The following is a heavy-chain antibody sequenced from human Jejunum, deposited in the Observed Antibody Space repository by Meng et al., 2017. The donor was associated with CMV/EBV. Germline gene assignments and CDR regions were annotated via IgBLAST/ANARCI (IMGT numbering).Heavy chain of an antibody. J-gene: IGHJ1*01. CDR3: LRGSGGSV. CDR2: IYYSGST. D-gene: IGHD3-10*01. CDR1: GGCISSRSYY. Sequence: EWGQGLWNPSGTLSFPCTGSGGCISSRSYYWGWIRQPPGKGLEWIGSIYYSGSTYYNPSLKSRVTISVDTSKNQFFLKLSSVTAADTAVYHCLRGSGGSVWGQGTLVTASS. V-gene: IGHV4-39*07.